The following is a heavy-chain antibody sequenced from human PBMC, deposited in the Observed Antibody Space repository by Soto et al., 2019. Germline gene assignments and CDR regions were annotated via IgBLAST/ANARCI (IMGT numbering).Heavy chain of an antibody. CDR1: GLRFSSYW. V-gene: IGHV3-7*05. J-gene: IGHJ4*02. CDR3: VSGADY. CDR2: IKQDGSEK. Sequence: EVQLVESGGGLVQPGGSLRLSCAASGLRFSSYWMTWVRQAPGKGLEWVANIKQDGSEKYYVDSVKGRFTISRDNAKNSLYLQMNSLSAEDTAVYYCVSGADYWGQGTLVTVSS.